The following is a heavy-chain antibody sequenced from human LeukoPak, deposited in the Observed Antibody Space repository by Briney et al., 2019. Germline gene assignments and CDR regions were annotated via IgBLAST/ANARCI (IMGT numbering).Heavy chain of an antibody. J-gene: IGHJ6*03. CDR2: ISSSGSTI. V-gene: IGHV3-48*03. CDR1: GFTFSSYE. CDR3: ARAYSERYGLGYYYMDV. D-gene: IGHD1-26*01. Sequence: AGGSLRLSCAASGFTFSSYEMNWVRQAPGKGLEWVSYISSSGSTIYYADSVKGRFTISRDNAKNSLYLQMNSLRAEDTAVYYCARAYSERYGLGYYYMDVWGKGTTVTISS.